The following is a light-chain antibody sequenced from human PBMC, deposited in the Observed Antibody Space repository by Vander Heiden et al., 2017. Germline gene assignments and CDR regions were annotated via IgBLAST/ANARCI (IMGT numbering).Light chain of an antibody. V-gene: IGLV2-14*03. CDR1: STDIGGYDY. J-gene: IGLJ1*01. CDR2: YVT. CDR3: SSYTSNITYV. Sequence: QSALTQPASVSGSPGQSITTSCTGTSTDIGGYDYVSWYQQHPGKAPKLMIYYVTDRPSGVSSRFSGSKSGNTASLTISGLQADDEADYYCSSYTSNITYVFGSGTKVTVL.